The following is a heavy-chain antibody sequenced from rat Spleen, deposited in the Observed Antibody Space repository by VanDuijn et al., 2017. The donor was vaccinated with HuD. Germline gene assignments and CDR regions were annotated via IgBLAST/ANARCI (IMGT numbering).Heavy chain of an antibody. CDR2: ISYEGSST. V-gene: IGHV5-58*01. CDR3: AVAGYGY. CDR1: GFTFNDYW. D-gene: IGHD4-3*01. Sequence: EVQLVESGGGLVQPGRSLKLSCVASGFTFNDYWMTWIRQAPGKGLEWVASISYEGSSTYYGDSVKGRFTISRDNAENTAYLKMNSLWSEDTATYYCAVAGYGYWGQGVMVTVSS. J-gene: IGHJ2*01.